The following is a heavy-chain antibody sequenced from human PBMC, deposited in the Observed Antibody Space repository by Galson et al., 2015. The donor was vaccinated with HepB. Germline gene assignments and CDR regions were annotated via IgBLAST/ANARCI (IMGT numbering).Heavy chain of an antibody. V-gene: IGHV2-5*02. J-gene: IGHJ4*02. CDR3: AYRLTDHSGYYREYFDF. Sequence: PALVKPTQTLTLTCTVSGISLSTSGVGVGWIRQPPGKALQWLALIYWDDDKRYSPSLENRLTLTKDTSKNQVVLTMTNVDPVDTATYYCAYRLTDHSGYYREYFDFWGQGTLVTVSS. D-gene: IGHD3-22*01. CDR2: IYWDDDK. CDR1: GISLSTSGVG.